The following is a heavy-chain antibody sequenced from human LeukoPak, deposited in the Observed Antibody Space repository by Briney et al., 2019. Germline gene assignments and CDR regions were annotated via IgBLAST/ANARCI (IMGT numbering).Heavy chain of an antibody. Sequence: SETLSLTCAVYGGSFSGYYWSWIRQPPGKGLVWIGEINHSGSTNYNPSLKSRVTISVDTSKNQFSLKLSSVTAADTAVYYCARPRPRATYYYYGMDVWGQGTTVTVSS. V-gene: IGHV4-34*01. D-gene: IGHD5-12*01. CDR3: ARPRPRATYYYYGMDV. J-gene: IGHJ6*02. CDR1: GGSFSGYY. CDR2: INHSGST.